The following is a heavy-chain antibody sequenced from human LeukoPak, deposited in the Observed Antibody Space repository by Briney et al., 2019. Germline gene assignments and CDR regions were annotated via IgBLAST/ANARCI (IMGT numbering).Heavy chain of an antibody. Sequence: GGSLRLSCATSGFIFSTYWMSCVRQAPGKGLEWVANIKQDGGEKYYVDSVKGRFTISRDNAKNSLYLQMNSLRAEDTAVYYCANGDGFDYWGQGTLVTVSS. CDR3: ANGDGFDY. D-gene: IGHD5-24*01. CDR2: IKQDGGEK. CDR1: GFIFSTYW. J-gene: IGHJ4*02. V-gene: IGHV3-7*01.